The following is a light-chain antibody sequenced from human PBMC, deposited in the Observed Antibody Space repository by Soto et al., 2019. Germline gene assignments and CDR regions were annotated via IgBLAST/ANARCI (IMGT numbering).Light chain of an antibody. CDR3: QQYNSYSPT. Sequence: DIQMTQSPSTVSASVGDRVTITFLASQSISVWLAWYQQKAGKAPNLLIYKASRLESGVPSRFSGSGSETEFTLTISGLQPGDSATYYCQQYNSYSPTFGQGTKVDIK. CDR2: KAS. J-gene: IGKJ1*01. V-gene: IGKV1-5*03. CDR1: QSISVW.